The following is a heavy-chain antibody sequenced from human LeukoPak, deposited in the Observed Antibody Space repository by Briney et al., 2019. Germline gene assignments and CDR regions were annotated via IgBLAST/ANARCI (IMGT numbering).Heavy chain of an antibody. Sequence: SETLSLTCTVSGGSIRSSYYYWGWIRQPPGKGLEWIGSIYDSGSTYYNPSLKSRVTISVDTSKNQFSLKLNSVTAADTAVYYXXRXXGPWGQXXXXXVSS. CDR2: IYDSGST. CDR3: XRXXGP. CDR1: GGSIRSSYYY. V-gene: IGHV4-39*01. J-gene: IGHJ5*02.